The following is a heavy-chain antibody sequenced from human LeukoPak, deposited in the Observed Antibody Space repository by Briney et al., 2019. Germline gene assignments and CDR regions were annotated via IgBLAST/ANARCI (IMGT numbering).Heavy chain of an antibody. Sequence: ASVKVSCKASGYTFTSYDISWVRQAPGQGLEWMGWISAYNGNTNYAQKLQGRVTMTTDTSTSTAYMELRSLRSDDTAVYYCAIMGLYDILTGFFGSYGMDVWGQGTTVTVSS. CDR2: ISAYNGNT. CDR3: AIMGLYDILTGFFGSYGMDV. J-gene: IGHJ6*02. V-gene: IGHV1-18*01. D-gene: IGHD3-9*01. CDR1: GYTFTSYD.